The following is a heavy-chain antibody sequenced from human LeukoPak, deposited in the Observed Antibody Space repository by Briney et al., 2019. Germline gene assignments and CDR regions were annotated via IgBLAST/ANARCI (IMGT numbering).Heavy chain of an antibody. Sequence: SETLSLTCTVSGGSISSFYWSWIRQPAGKGLEWIGRLYTTGNTNYNPSLKSRVTMSLDTSKNQFSLKLSSVTAADTAVYYCARRKIVGATFDYWGQGTLVTVSS. CDR3: ARRKIVGATFDY. CDR2: LYTTGNT. CDR1: GGSISSFY. D-gene: IGHD1-26*01. J-gene: IGHJ4*02. V-gene: IGHV4-4*07.